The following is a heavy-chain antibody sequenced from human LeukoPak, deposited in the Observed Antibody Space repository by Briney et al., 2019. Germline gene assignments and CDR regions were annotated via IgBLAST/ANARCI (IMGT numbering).Heavy chain of an antibody. D-gene: IGHD3-3*01. J-gene: IGHJ5*02. CDR3: ARHSGLRSPFDP. CDR1: GGSISTTNYY. V-gene: IGHV4-39*01. CDR2: IYSSGNT. Sequence: PSETLSLTCTVSGGSISTTNYYWGWIRQPPGRDLEWIGSIYSSGNTYYNPSLESRVTISVDTSKNQLSLKLTSATAADTSVYYCARHSGLRSPFDPWGQGTLVTVSS.